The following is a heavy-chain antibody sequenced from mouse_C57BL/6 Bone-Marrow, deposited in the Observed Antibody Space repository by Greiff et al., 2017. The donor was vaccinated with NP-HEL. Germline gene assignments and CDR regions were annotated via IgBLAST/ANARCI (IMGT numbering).Heavy chain of an antibody. D-gene: IGHD1-1*01. V-gene: IGHV5-6*01. CDR1: GFTFSSYG. CDR3: ARDYYGSSYGGY. CDR2: ISSGGSYT. Sequence: EVNLVESGGDLVKPGGSLKLSCAASGFTFSSYGMSWVRQTPDKRLEWVATISSGGSYTYYPDSVKGRFTISRDNAKNTLYLQMSSLKSEDTAMYYCARDYYGSSYGGYWGQGTTLTVSS. J-gene: IGHJ2*01.